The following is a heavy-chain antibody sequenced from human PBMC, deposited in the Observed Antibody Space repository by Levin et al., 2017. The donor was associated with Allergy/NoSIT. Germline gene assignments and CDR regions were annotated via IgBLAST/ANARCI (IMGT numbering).Heavy chain of an antibody. Sequence: GGSLRLSCAASGFTFSSYGMHWVRQAPGKGLEWVAVIWYDGSNKYYADSVKGRFTISRDNSKNTLYLQMNSLRAEDTAVYYCARVKRRGVSITGTTWVDYYYYMDVWGKGTTVTVSS. V-gene: IGHV3-33*01. CDR1: GFTFSSYG. CDR2: IWYDGSNK. J-gene: IGHJ6*03. D-gene: IGHD1-7*01. CDR3: ARVKRRGVSITGTTWVDYYYYMDV.